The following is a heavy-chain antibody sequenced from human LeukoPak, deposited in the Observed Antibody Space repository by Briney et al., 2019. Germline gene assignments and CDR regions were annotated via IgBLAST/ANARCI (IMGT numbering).Heavy chain of an antibody. Sequence: SETLSLTCTFSSASINSYYWMWVGQPAGHGLEGIGHISTSGNTNYHPSLKRRVSMSVDTSKNLFSLKLGSVTAADTAVYYCARESEPSGGTCSSWCYYYMDVWGKGTTVTVSS. CDR3: ARESEPSGGTCSSWCYYYMDV. CDR1: SASINSYY. J-gene: IGHJ6*03. D-gene: IGHD2-15*01. CDR2: ISTSGNT. V-gene: IGHV4-4*07.